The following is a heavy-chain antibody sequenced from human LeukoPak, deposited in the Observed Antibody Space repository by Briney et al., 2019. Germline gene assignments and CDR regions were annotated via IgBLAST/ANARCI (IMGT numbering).Heavy chain of an antibody. Sequence: PGGSLRLSCDVSGFTFGDYTLHWVRQAPGKGLEWVSLISWDGGRTFYADSVKGRFTTSRDNSKASLYLQMNSLKTEDTAFCYCAKDGPGYYDSSGFFDYWGQGTLVTVSS. V-gene: IGHV3-43*01. CDR3: AKDGPGYYDSSGFFDY. CDR1: GFTFGDYT. D-gene: IGHD3-22*01. J-gene: IGHJ4*02. CDR2: ISWDGGRT.